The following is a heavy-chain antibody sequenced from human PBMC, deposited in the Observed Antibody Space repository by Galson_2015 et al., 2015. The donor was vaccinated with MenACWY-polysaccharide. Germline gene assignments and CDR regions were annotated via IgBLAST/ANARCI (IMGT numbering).Heavy chain of an antibody. D-gene: IGHD2-15*01. J-gene: IGHJ4*02. CDR3: VKGHRGYCSGGRYSWSLYFDS. Sequence: SLRLSCAASGFVFSNFAMSWVRQAPGKGLEGVSSIRGTGSNTYYADSVQGRFTISRDNSKNMVYLHMNSLRADDTAVYYCVKGHRGYCSGGRYSWSLYFDSWGQGSRVTVSS. CDR1: GFVFSNFA. V-gene: IGHV3-23*01. CDR2: IRGTGSNT.